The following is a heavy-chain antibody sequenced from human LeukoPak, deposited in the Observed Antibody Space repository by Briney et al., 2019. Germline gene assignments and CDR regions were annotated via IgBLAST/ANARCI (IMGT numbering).Heavy chain of an antibody. V-gene: IGHV3-11*04. D-gene: IGHD2-15*01. CDR3: ARSRDGDIVVVVAATRLHYYYYGMDV. CDR1: AFIFNNYY. J-gene: IGHJ6*02. CDR2: ISNSGSTM. Sequence: GGSLRLSCAASAFIFNNYYMSWIRQAPEKGLECVSYISNSGSTMFYADSVKGRFTISRDNAKNSLYLQMNSLRAEDTAVYYCARSRDGDIVVVVAATRLHYYYYGMDVWGQGTTVTVSS.